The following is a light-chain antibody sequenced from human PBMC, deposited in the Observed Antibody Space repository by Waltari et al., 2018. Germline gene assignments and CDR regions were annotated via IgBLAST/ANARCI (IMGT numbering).Light chain of an antibody. CDR2: GAS. Sequence: EIVMTQSPATLSVSPGERATLSCRASQTLTSHLAWYQQKPGQAPRLLIYGASIRATGIPARFSGSGSGTQFTLTISNLQSEDFVVYYCQQYNNRPYTFGQGTKLEIK. CDR3: QQYNNRPYT. J-gene: IGKJ2*01. CDR1: QTLTSH. V-gene: IGKV3-15*01.